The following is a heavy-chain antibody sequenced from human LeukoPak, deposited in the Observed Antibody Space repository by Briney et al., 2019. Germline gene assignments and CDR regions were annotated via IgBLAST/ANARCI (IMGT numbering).Heavy chain of an antibody. CDR1: GGSISSSTYY. Sequence: SETLSLTCTVSGGSISSSTYYWGWIRQPPGKGLEWIGNIYYSGSTYYNPSLKSRVTISVDTSKNQFSLKLSSVTAADTAVYYCARHVSSSGWYQVRYWGQGTLVTVSS. CDR2: IYYSGST. CDR3: ARHVSSSGWYQVRY. D-gene: IGHD6-19*01. V-gene: IGHV4-39*01. J-gene: IGHJ4*02.